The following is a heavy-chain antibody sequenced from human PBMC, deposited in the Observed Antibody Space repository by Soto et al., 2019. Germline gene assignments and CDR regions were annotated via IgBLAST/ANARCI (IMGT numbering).Heavy chain of an antibody. V-gene: IGHV3-30*03. CDR3: ARDWGGDGRINWFDP. CDR2: ISYDGSNK. CDR1: GFTFSSYG. Sequence: PGGSLRLSCAASGFTFSSYGMHWVRQAPGKGLEWVAVISYDGSNKYYADSVKGRFTISRDNSKNTLYLQMNSLRAEDTAVYYCARDWGGDGRINWFDPWGQGTLVTVSS. J-gene: IGHJ5*02. D-gene: IGHD7-27*01.